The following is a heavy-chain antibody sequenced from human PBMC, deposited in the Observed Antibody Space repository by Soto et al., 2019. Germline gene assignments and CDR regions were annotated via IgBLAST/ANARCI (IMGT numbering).Heavy chain of an antibody. CDR2: INPNSGGT. CDR3: ARDPEAGSSWYYFDY. V-gene: IGHV1-2*04. Sequence: ASVKVSCKASGYTFTGYYIHWVRQAPGQGLEWMGWINPNSGGTNYAQKFQGWVTMTRDTSISTAYMELSRLRSDDTAVYYCARDPEAGSSWYYFDYWGQGTLVTVSS. CDR1: GYTFTGYY. J-gene: IGHJ4*02. D-gene: IGHD6-13*01.